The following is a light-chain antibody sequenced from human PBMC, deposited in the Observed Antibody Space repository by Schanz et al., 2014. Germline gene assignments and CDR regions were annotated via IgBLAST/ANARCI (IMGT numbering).Light chain of an antibody. CDR1: QSVSSN. V-gene: IGKV3-15*01. CDR2: GAS. J-gene: IGKJ2*02. CDR3: QHRSYWRGT. Sequence: EIVMTQSPATLSVSPGERATLSCRASQSVSSNLAWYQQKPGQTPRLLIYGASTRAIGIPARFSGSGSGTDFTLTISRLAPEDFAFYYCQHRSYWRGTFGQGTKLEIK.